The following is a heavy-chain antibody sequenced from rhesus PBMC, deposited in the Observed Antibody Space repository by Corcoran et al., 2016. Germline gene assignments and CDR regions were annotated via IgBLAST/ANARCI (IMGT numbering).Heavy chain of an antibody. CDR2: ITGSDGSP. CDR3: ARAVTIVGHDY. Sequence: QLQLQESGPGLVKPSETLSLTCAVSGGSISSNYWSWIRQPPGKGLEWIGRITGSDGSPAHHTPLKSRVTVATDTSKNRFSMTLSSGTAAVKAVDDCARAVTIVGHDYWGQGVLVTVSS. D-gene: IGHD3-3*01. CDR1: GGSISSNY. V-gene: IGHV4-173*01. J-gene: IGHJ4*01.